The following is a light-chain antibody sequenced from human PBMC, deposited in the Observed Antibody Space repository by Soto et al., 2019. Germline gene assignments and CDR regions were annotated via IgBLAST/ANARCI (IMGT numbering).Light chain of an antibody. Sequence: QSVLTQPASVSGSPGQSITISCAGTSSDIGGYNYGSSYQQHAGKAPKVMIYEVSNRPSGVSNRFSGSKSGNTASLTISGLQAEDEADYYCNSYTSSSTLYVFGSGTKVTVL. J-gene: IGLJ1*01. V-gene: IGLV2-14*01. CDR3: NSYTSSSTLYV. CDR1: SSDIGGYNY. CDR2: EVS.